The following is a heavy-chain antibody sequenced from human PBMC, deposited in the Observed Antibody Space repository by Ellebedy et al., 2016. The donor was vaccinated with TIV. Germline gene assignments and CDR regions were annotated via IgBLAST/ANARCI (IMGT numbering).Heavy chain of an antibody. CDR2: INHSGST. D-gene: IGHD6-25*01. Sequence: SETLSLXXAVYGGSISGYYLSWIRQTPGKGLEWGGEINHSGSTNYIPSPKSRVTISVDTSKNQFSLNLTSVTAADTTIYFCARQRGTSIADRHIFEQWGQGTLVTVSS. CDR3: ARQRGTSIADRHIFEQ. V-gene: IGHV4-34*01. J-gene: IGHJ4*02. CDR1: GGSISGYY.